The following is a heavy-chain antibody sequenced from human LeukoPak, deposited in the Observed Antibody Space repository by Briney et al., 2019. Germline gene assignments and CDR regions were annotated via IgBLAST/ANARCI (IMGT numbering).Heavy chain of an antibody. CDR2: INPSGGST. D-gene: IGHD4-17*01. Sequence: ASVKVSCKASGYTFTSYYMHWVRQAPGQGLEWMGVINPSGGSTSYAQKFQGRVTMTRDTSTSTVYMELRSPRSEDTAVYYCARPTTVTDYDACDIWGQGTMVTVSS. V-gene: IGHV1-46*01. CDR1: GYTFTSYY. J-gene: IGHJ3*02. CDR3: ARPTTVTDYDACDI.